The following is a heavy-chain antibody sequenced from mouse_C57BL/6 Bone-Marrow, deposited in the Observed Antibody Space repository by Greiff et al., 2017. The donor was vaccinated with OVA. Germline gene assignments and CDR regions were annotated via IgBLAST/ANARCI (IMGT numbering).Heavy chain of an antibody. CDR2: ISDGGSYT. V-gene: IGHV5-4*01. J-gene: IGHJ1*03. CDR3: AREEDVYWYFDV. CDR1: GFTFSSYA. Sequence: DVQLVESGGGLVKPGGSLKLSCAASGFTFSSYAMSWVRQTPEKRLEWVATISDGGSYTYYPDNVKGRFTISRDNAKNNLYLQMSHLKSEDTAMYYCAREEDVYWYFDVWGTGTTVTVSS.